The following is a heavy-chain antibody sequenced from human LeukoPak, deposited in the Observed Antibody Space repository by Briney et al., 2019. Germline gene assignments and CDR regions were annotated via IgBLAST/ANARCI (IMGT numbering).Heavy chain of an antibody. CDR1: GGPISSYY. Sequence: SEPLSLTCTVSGGPISSYYWSWIRQPAGKGLEWIGYIYYSGSTNYNPSLKSRVTISVDTSKNQFSLKLSSVTAADTAVYYCARFIWFGESYFDYWGQGTLVTVSS. V-gene: IGHV4-59*01. D-gene: IGHD3-10*01. CDR3: ARFIWFGESYFDY. J-gene: IGHJ4*02. CDR2: IYYSGST.